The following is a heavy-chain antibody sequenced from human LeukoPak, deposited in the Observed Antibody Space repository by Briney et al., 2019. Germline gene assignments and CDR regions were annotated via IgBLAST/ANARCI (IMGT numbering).Heavy chain of an antibody. D-gene: IGHD2-2*01. Sequence: SETLSLTCTVSGGSISSSSYYWGWIRQPPGKGLEWIGSIYYSGSTYYNPSLKSRVTISVGTSKNQFSLKLSSVTAADTAVYYCARGIVVVPAARTDPFDYWGQGTLVTVSS. CDR2: IYYSGST. J-gene: IGHJ4*02. V-gene: IGHV4-39*01. CDR1: GGSISSSSYY. CDR3: ARGIVVVPAARTDPFDY.